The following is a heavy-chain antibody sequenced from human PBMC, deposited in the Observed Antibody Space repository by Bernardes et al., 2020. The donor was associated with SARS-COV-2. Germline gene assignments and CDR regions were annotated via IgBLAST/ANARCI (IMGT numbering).Heavy chain of an antibody. Sequence: SETLSLTCAVYGGSFSGYYWSWIRQPPGKGLEWIGEINHSGSTNYNPSLKSRVTISVDTSKNQFSLKLSSVTAADTAVYYCARGGGISGWYSYYYYGMDVWGQGTTVTVSS. J-gene: IGHJ6*02. CDR3: ARGGGISGWYSYYYYGMDV. CDR1: GGSFSGYY. D-gene: IGHD6-19*01. V-gene: IGHV4-34*01. CDR2: INHSGST.